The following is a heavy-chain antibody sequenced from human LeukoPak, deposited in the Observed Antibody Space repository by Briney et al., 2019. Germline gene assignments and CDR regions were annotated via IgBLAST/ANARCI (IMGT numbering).Heavy chain of an antibody. CDR2: ISSSSSYI. J-gene: IGHJ4*02. CDR3: ARERQVLSGYFAY. V-gene: IGHV3-21*01. CDR1: GFTSSSYS. Sequence: KSGGSLRLSCAASGFTSSSYSMNWVRQAPGKGLEWVSSISSSSSYIYYADSVKGRFTISRDNAKNSLYLQMNSLRAEDTAVYYCARERQVLSGYFAYWGQGTLVTVSS. D-gene: IGHD3-16*01.